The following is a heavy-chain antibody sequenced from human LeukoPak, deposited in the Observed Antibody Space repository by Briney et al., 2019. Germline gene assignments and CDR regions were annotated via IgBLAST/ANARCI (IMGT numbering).Heavy chain of an antibody. Sequence: GGSLRLSCAASGFTFSSYSMNWVRQAPGKGLEWVSSIRTSSSYIYYADSVKGRFTISRDNTKNSLYLQMNSLRAEDTAVYYCARCLKGGDILTGSGYWGQGTLVTVSS. D-gene: IGHD3-9*01. CDR1: GFTFSSYS. V-gene: IGHV3-21*01. CDR3: ARCLKGGDILTGSGY. J-gene: IGHJ4*02. CDR2: IRTSSSYI.